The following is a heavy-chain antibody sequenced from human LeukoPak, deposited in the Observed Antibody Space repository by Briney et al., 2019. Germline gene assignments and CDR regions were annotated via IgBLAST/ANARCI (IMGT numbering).Heavy chain of an antibody. D-gene: IGHD4-23*01. CDR2: ISSSSSYI. CDR1: GFSFSSYS. Sequence: GGSLRLSCAASGFSFSSYSMNWVRQAPGKGLEWVSSISSSSSYIYYADSVKGRFTISRDNAKNSLYLQMNSLRREDTAVYYCARGLVVTTTSYLDYWGQGTLVTVSS. CDR3: ARGLVVTTTSYLDY. J-gene: IGHJ4*02. V-gene: IGHV3-21*01.